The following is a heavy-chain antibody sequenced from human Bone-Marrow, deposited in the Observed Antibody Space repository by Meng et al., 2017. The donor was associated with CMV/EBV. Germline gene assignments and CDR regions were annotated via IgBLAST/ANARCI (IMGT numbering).Heavy chain of an antibody. J-gene: IGHJ6*02. Sequence: ASVKVSCKASGYTFTSYGITWVRQAPGQGLEWMGWISAYNGNTNYAQKLQGSVTMTTDTSTSTAYMELRSLRSDDTAVYYCARFQWLNPAYYYYYGMDVWGQGTTVTVSS. D-gene: IGHD5-18*01. CDR2: ISAYNGNT. V-gene: IGHV1-18*01. CDR1: GYTFTSYG. CDR3: ARFQWLNPAYYYYYGMDV.